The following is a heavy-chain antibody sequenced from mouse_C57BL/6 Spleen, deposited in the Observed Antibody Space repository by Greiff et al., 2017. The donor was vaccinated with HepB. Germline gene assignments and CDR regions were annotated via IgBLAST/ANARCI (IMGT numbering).Heavy chain of an antibody. CDR1: GYSITSGYY. D-gene: IGHD3-3*01. Sequence: VQLKQSGPGLVKPSQSLSLTCSVTGYSITSGYYWNWIRQFPGNKLEWMGYISYDGSNNYNPSLKNRISITRDTSKNQFFLKLNSVTTEDTATYYCARDRERAYFDYWGQGTTLTVSS. CDR3: ARDRERAYFDY. V-gene: IGHV3-6*01. J-gene: IGHJ2*01. CDR2: ISYDGSN.